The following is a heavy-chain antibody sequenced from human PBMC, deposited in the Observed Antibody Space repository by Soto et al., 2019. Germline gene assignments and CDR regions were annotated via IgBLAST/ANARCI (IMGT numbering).Heavy chain of an antibody. V-gene: IGHV1-58*02. CDR3: AADDIAALI. J-gene: IGHJ4*02. D-gene: IGHD6-25*01. CDR1: GFTFSNSA. Sequence: QMQLVQSGPEVKKPGTSVKVSCRASGFTFSNSAMQWVRQARGQRLEWIGWIVGSGNTNYAQKFQERVAFSRDMSTSTAYMELSSLRSEGTAVYYCAADDIAALIWGQGTLVTVSS. CDR2: IVGSGNT.